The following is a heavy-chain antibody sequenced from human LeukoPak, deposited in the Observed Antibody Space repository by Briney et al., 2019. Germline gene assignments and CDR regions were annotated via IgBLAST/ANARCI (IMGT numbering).Heavy chain of an antibody. CDR1: GFTFSSYE. D-gene: IGHD3-22*01. J-gene: IGHJ3*02. CDR3: AGHYDSSGYRVDVFDI. V-gene: IGHV3-21*01. Sequence: PGGSLRLSCAASGFTFSSYEMNWVRQAPGKGLEWVSSISSSSSYIYYADSVKSRFTISRDNAKNSLYLQMNSLRAEDTAVNFCAGHYDSSGYRVDVFDIWGQGTMVTVSS. CDR2: ISSSSSYI.